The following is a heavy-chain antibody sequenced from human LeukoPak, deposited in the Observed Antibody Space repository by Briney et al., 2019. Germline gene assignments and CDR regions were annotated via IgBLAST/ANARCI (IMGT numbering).Heavy chain of an antibody. V-gene: IGHV1-2*02. CDR3: ARAQLRSLWFGELLSWFDP. Sequence: SVKVSCKASGYTFTGYYMHWVRQAPGQGLEWMGWINPNSGGTNYAQKFQGRVTMTRDTSISTAYMELSRLRSDDTAVYYCARAQLRSLWFGELLSWFDPWGQGTMVTASS. J-gene: IGHJ5*02. CDR2: INPNSGGT. D-gene: IGHD3-10*01. CDR1: GYTFTGYY.